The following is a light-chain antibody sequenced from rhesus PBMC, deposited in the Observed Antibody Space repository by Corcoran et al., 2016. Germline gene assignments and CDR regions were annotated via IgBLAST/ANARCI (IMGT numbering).Light chain of an antibody. J-gene: IGKJ3*01. V-gene: IGKV1-33*02. CDR2: AAS. CDR3: QQTYASPFT. Sequence: DIQMSQSPSSLSASVGDKVTITCRASQGISNALAWYQQKPGKAPKLLIYAASSLESGVPLRFSGSRSGTDFTLATRSLQPQNFATYYCQQTYASPFTFGPGTKLNI. CDR1: QGISNA.